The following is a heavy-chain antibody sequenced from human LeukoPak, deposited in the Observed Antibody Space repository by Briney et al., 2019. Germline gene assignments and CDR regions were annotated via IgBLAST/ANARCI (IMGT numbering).Heavy chain of an antibody. CDR1: GFTFSSYW. V-gene: IGHV3-7*03. J-gene: IGHJ4*02. D-gene: IGHD1-26*01. Sequence: PGGSLRLSCAASGFTFSSYWMNWARQAPGKGLEWVASINHNGNVNYYVDSVRGRFTISRDNAKNSLYLQMSNLRAEDTAVYFCARCPVGATRYYFDYWGQGTLVTVSS. CDR2: INHNGNVN. CDR3: ARCPVGATRYYFDY.